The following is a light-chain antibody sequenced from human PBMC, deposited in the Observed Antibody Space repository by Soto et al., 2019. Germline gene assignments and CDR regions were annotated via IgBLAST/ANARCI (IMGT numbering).Light chain of an antibody. CDR1: SSNIGSKT. CDR3: AAWDDSLNGVV. V-gene: IGLV1-44*01. J-gene: IGLJ2*01. Sequence: QSVLTQPPSASGTPGQRVTISCSGSSSNIGSKTVNWFHQVPGTAPKLLIYRDNQRPSGVPDRFSGSKSGTSASLAISGLQSEDEADYDCAAWDDSLNGVVFGGGTKLTVL. CDR2: RDN.